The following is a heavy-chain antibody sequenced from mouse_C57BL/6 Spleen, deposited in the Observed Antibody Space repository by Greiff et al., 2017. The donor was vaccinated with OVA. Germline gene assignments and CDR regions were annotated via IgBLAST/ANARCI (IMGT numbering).Heavy chain of an antibody. CDR3: ARTHGSSLFDY. V-gene: IGHV3-6*01. D-gene: IGHD1-1*01. CDR1: GYSITSGYY. CDR2: ISYDGSN. J-gene: IGHJ2*01. Sequence: ESGPGLVKPSQSLSLTCSVTGYSITSGYYWNWIRQFPGNKLEWMGYISYDGSNNYNPSLKNRISITRDTSKNQFFLKLNSVTTEDTATYYCARTHGSSLFDYWGQGTTLTVSS.